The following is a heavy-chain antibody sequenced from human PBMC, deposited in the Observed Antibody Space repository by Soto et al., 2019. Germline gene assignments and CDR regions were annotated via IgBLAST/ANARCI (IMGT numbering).Heavy chain of an antibody. V-gene: IGHV3-33*01. CDR3: ASSSGAFHI. Sequence: QVQLVESGGGVVQPGRSLRLSCAASGFTFSSYGMHWVRQAPGKGLEWVAVIWYDGSKKYYADSVKGRFTISRDNSKNTLYLQMNSLIAEDTAVYYCASSSGAFHIWGQGTMVTVSS. CDR2: IWYDGSKK. D-gene: IGHD6-6*01. CDR1: GFTFSSYG. J-gene: IGHJ3*02.